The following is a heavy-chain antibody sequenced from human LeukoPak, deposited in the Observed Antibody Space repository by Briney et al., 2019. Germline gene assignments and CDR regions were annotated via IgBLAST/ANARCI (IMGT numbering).Heavy chain of an antibody. V-gene: IGHV4-39*01. Sequence: PSETLSLPGTVFDTSISSTSYDWGGIRPPPGKGVEWFGILFYIGSTYYNPTLNSRATLSVDTSNTPIFLQLSSVTAAATAVYYCARHVAIFGVVISWFDPWGEGTLVTVSP. CDR3: ARHVAIFGVVISWFDP. J-gene: IGHJ5*02. CDR2: LFYIGST. D-gene: IGHD3-3*01. CDR1: DTSISSTSYD.